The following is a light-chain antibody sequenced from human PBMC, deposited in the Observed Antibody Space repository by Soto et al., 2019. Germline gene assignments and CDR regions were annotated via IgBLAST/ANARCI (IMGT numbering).Light chain of an antibody. CDR3: QSGVT. CDR1: QSISNW. Sequence: DIQMTQSPSTLSASVGDRVTITCRASQSISNWLAWYQQKPGKAPKLLIYKASSLESGVPSRFSGSGSGTEFTLTNSSLQPDDFAAYYCQSGVTFGGGTKVEIK. J-gene: IGKJ4*01. CDR2: KAS. V-gene: IGKV1-5*03.